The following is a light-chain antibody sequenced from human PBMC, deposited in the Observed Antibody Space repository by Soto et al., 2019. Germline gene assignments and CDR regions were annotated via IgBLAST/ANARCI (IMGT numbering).Light chain of an antibody. CDR3: QQYGASFLT. CDR1: QSVDSSY. Sequence: EIGLTESPGTLSLSPGERATLFCRASQSVDSSYLAWYQQKPGQAPRLLIYAASSRAAGVPDRFGGSGSGTDFTLTISRLEPEDFAVYCCQQYGASFLTFGQGTRLAIK. CDR2: AAS. J-gene: IGKJ5*01. V-gene: IGKV3-20*01.